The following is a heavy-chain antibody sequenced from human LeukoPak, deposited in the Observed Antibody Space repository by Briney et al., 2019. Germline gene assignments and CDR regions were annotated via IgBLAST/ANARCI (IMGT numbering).Heavy chain of an antibody. CDR1: GGSFSGYY. D-gene: IGHD3-9*01. Sequence: PSETLSLTCAVYGGSFSGYYWSWIRQPPGKGLEWIGEINHSGSTNYNPSLKSRVTISVDTSKNQFSLKLSSVTAADTAVYYCASRGPRYFDWLNYYYYYMDVWGKGTTVTVSS. V-gene: IGHV4-34*01. CDR3: ASRGPRYFDWLNYYYYYMDV. J-gene: IGHJ6*03. CDR2: INHSGST.